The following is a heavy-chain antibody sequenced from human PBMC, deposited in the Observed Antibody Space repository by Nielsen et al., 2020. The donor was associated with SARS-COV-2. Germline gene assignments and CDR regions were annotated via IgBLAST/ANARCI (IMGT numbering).Heavy chain of an antibody. CDR1: GGSISSGSYY. CDR2: IYTSGST. J-gene: IGHJ3*02. CDR3: ARGRSDFDI. V-gene: IGHV4-61*02. Sequence: SETLSLTCTVSGGSISSGSYYWSWIRQPAGKGLEWIGRIYTSGSTNYNPSLKSRVTISVDTSKNQFSLKLSSVTAAGTAVYYCARGRSDFDIWGQGTMVTVSS.